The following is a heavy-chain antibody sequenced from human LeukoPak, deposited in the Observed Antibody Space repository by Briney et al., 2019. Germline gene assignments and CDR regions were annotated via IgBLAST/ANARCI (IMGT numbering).Heavy chain of an antibody. J-gene: IGHJ4*02. D-gene: IGHD6-19*01. Sequence: GESLKISCKGSGYTFTNYWITWVRQMPGKGLEWMGRIDPSDSYSDYSPSFRGHVTVSVDKSISTAYLEWSSLKASDTAMYYCARQYGSGSSISPDFDYWGQGTLVTVSS. CDR1: GYTFTNYW. CDR3: ARQYGSGSSISPDFDY. V-gene: IGHV5-10-1*01. CDR2: IDPSDSYS.